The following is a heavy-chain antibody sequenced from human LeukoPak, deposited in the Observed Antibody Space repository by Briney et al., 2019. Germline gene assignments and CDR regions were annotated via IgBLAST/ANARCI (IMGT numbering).Heavy chain of an antibody. D-gene: IGHD3-16*02. V-gene: IGHV4-59*01. J-gene: IGHJ4*02. CDR2: IYYSGST. CDR3: ARAGDYVWGSYHDY. CDR1: GGSISSYY. Sequence: KPSETLSLTCTVSGGSISSYYWSWIRQPPGKGLEWIGYIYYSGSTNYNPSLKSRVTISVDTSKNQFSLKLSSVTAADTAVYYCARAGDYVWGSYHDYWGQGTLVTVSS.